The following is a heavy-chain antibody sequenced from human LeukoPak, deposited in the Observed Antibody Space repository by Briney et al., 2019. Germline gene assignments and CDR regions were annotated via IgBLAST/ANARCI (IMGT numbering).Heavy chain of an antibody. CDR3: ARQEYYYGSGSYYKLGY. CDR2: IHHSGPT. Sequence: SETLSLTCAVSGDSISNNNWWTWVREPPGKGLEWIGAIHHSGPTYYSPSLKSRVTISVDTSKNQFSLKLSSVTAADTAVYYCARQEYYYGSGSYYKLGYWGQGTLVTVSS. V-gene: IGHV4-4*02. CDR1: GDSISNNNW. D-gene: IGHD3-10*01. J-gene: IGHJ4*02.